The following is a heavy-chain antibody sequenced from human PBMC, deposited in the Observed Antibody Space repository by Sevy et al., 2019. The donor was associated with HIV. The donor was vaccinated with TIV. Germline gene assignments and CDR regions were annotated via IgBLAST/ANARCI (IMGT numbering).Heavy chain of an antibody. V-gene: IGHV3-23*01. CDR3: AKDQGDFGIVVVLDY. CDR2: ISGSGGST. Sequence: GGSLRLSCSTSGFIFNSYAMHWVRQAPGKGLEWVSAISGSGGSTYYADSVKGRFTISRDNSKITLYLQMNSLRAEDTALYYCAKDQGDFGIVVVLDYWGQGTLVTVSS. D-gene: IGHD3-22*01. J-gene: IGHJ4*02. CDR1: GFIFNSYA.